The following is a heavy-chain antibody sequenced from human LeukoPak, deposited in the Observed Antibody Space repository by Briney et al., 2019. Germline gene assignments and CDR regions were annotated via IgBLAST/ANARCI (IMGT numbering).Heavy chain of an antibody. V-gene: IGHV1-18*01. Sequence: VASVKVSCKASGYTFTSYGISWVRQAPGQGLEWMGWISVYNGNTNYAQKLQGRVTMTTDTSTSAAYMELRSLRSDDTAVYYCARVSIVDSVRVFDYWGQGTLVTVSS. D-gene: IGHD3-10*01. CDR3: ARVSIVDSVRVFDY. CDR1: GYTFTSYG. J-gene: IGHJ4*02. CDR2: ISVYNGNT.